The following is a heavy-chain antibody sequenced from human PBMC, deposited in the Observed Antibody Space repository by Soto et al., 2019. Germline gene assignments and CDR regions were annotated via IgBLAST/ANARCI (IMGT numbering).Heavy chain of an antibody. CDR1: GGSFDGYY. D-gene: IGHD3-3*01. CDR2: IHHSGRT. CDR3: ARGVDSWSGYLF. J-gene: IGHJ4*02. Sequence: QVHLQQWGAGLLKPSETLSLTCALYGGSFDGYYWSWVRQSPGKGLEWIGEIHHSGRTKYNPSLKSRVSLSGDTSTKHFSLRLTSVTAADRGVYYCARGVDSWSGYLFWGQGTPVTVSS. V-gene: IGHV4-34*01.